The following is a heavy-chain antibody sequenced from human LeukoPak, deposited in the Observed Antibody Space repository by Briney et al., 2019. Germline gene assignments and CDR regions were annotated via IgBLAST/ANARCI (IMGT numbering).Heavy chain of an antibody. V-gene: IGHV3-74*01. CDR1: GFTLSSNW. J-gene: IGHJ3*02. D-gene: IGHD1-26*01. CDR2: IYNDGSRT. Sequence: GGSLRLSCAASGFTLSSNWMHWVRQGPGKGLVWVSRIYNDGSRTNYADSVKGRFTISGDNAKNTLYLQMNSLRAEDTAVYYCARSGRGGAFDIWGQGTMVTVSS. CDR3: ARSGRGGAFDI.